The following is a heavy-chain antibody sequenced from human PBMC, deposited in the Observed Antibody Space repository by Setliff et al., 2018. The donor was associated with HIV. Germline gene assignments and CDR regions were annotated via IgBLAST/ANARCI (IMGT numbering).Heavy chain of an antibody. V-gene: IGHV4-30-4*08. J-gene: IGHJ5*02. CDR3: ARFTVVVFGAGEPSWFDP. Sequence: SETLSLTCTVSGDSIISGDYYWSWIRQSPGKGLEWIGHIHYKGNIDYNASLKSRLAISSDTSKNQFSLNLSSVIAADTAIYFCARFTVVVFGAGEPSWFDPWGQGILVTVS. CDR2: IHYKGNI. D-gene: IGHD2-15*01. CDR1: GDSIISGDYY.